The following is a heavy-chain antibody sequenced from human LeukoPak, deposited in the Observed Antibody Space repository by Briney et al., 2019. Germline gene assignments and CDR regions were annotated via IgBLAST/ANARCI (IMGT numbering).Heavy chain of an antibody. D-gene: IGHD3-10*01. CDR3: ARLGLLWFGTEGNDAFDI. V-gene: IGHV3-66*01. Sequence: GGSLRLSCAASGFTVSSSYMSWVRQAPGKGLEWVSVIYSGGSTYYADSVKGRFTISRDNSKNTLYLQMNSLRAEDTAVYYCARLGLLWFGTEGNDAFDIWGQGTMVTVSS. CDR1: GFTVSSSY. J-gene: IGHJ3*02. CDR2: IYSGGST.